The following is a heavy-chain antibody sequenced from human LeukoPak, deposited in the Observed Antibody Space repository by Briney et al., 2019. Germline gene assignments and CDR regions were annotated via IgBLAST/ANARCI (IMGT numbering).Heavy chain of an antibody. Sequence: SETLSLTCTVSGGSISSNYWSWIRQPPGKGLEWIGYIYDSGSTNYNPSLNSRATISEDMSKNQFSLKVRSVTAADTAVYYCARSTGGWSYFDRWGQGILVTVSS. CDR1: GGSISSNY. V-gene: IGHV4-59*01. CDR3: ARSTGGWSYFDR. CDR2: IYDSGST. J-gene: IGHJ4*02. D-gene: IGHD6-19*01.